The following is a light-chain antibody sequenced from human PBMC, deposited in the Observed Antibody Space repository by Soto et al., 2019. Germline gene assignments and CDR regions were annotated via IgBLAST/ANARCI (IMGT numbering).Light chain of an antibody. Sequence: EIVLTQSPGTLSLSPGERATLSCRASQSVSSNYLAWYQQKPGQAPRLLIYGASTRATGIPDRFSGSGSGTDFTLTIRRLEHEDFAVYSCQHYGTSRGAFGQGTKVEIK. CDR1: QSVSSNY. V-gene: IGKV3-20*01. CDR3: QHYGTSRGA. CDR2: GAS. J-gene: IGKJ1*01.